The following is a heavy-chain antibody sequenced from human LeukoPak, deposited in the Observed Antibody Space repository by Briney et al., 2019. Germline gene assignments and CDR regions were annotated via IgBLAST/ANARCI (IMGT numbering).Heavy chain of an antibody. CDR3: ARDMCDY. J-gene: IGHJ4*02. CDR2: IWYDGSNK. CDR1: GFTVSSNY. V-gene: IGHV3-33*08. Sequence: PGGSLRLSCAASGFTVSSNYMSWVRQAPGKGLEWVAVIWYDGSNKYYADSVKGRFTISRDNSKNTLYLQMNSLRAEDTAVYYCARDMCDYWGQGTLVTVSS. D-gene: IGHD3-10*02.